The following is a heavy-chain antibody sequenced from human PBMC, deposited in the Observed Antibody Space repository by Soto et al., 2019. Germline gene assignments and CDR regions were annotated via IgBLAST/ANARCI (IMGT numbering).Heavy chain of an antibody. D-gene: IGHD5-18*01. V-gene: IGHV3-30-3*01. CDR2: MSYDGSNK. CDR3: ARAPLWLGHYYGMDV. Sequence: GGSLRLSCAASGFTFGNYPMHWVRQAPGKGLEWVALMSYDGSNKYYADSVRGRFTISRDNSKNTLYLQMNSLRAEDTAVYYCARAPLWLGHYYGMDVWGQGTTVTVSS. J-gene: IGHJ6*02. CDR1: GFTFGNYP.